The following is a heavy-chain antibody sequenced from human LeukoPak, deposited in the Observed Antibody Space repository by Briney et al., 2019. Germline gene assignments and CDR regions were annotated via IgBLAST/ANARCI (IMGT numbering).Heavy chain of an antibody. CDR2: IYPGDSDI. CDR3: ARHLGRYCTSTSCYPWFDP. J-gene: IGHJ5*02. D-gene: IGHD2-2*01. CDR1: GYNFTNYW. Sequence: GGSLQISCKGSGYNFTNYWIGWVRQMPGKGLEWMGIIYPGDSDIRYSPSFQGQVTISADKSITTAYLQWSSLKASDTAMYYCARHLGRYCTSTSCYPWFDPWGQGTLGTVSS. V-gene: IGHV5-51*01.